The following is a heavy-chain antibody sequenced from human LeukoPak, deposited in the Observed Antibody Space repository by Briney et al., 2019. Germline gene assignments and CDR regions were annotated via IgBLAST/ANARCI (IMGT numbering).Heavy chain of an antibody. CDR3: ARGNYYDSSGPGGY. CDR2: INSDGRST. Sequence: GGSLRLSCAASGFTFSSHWMHWVRRAPGKGLVWVSRINSDGRSTSYVDSVAGRFTISRDNAKNTLYLQMNSLRAEDTAVYYCARGNYYDSSGPGGYWGQGTLVIVSS. CDR1: GFTFSSHW. J-gene: IGHJ4*02. D-gene: IGHD3-22*01. V-gene: IGHV3-74*01.